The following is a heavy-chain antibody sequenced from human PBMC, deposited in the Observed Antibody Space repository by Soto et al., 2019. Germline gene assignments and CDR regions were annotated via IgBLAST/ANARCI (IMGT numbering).Heavy chain of an antibody. D-gene: IGHD4-17*01. CDR3: AKVSRTVALVY. Sequence: QVHLQASDPGLVKPSETLSLTCVVSGGSISSGFWWTWVRQSPGKGLEWLGEVSHSGSTKDNPSRARRVSLTVENSNGRLSQYVAYVTARSSGVYYSAKVSRTVALVYWVQGTIVTVSS. V-gene: IGHV4-4*02. J-gene: IGHJ4*02. CDR2: VSHSGST. CDR1: GGSISSGFW.